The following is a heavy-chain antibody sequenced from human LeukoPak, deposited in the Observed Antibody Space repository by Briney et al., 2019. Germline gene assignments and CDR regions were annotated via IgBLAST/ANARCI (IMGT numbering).Heavy chain of an antibody. J-gene: IGHJ4*02. V-gene: IGHV3-53*01. CDR1: GLSVSSNF. CDR2: IYGGGST. Sequence: GGSLRLSCAATGLSVSSNFMSWVRQAPGKGLEWVSVIYGGGSTYYADSVKGRFTISRDAPKNTLYLQMNSLRVEDTAVYYCASWPVGWYGEDSWGQGTLVTVSS. CDR3: ASWPVGWYGEDS. D-gene: IGHD6-19*01.